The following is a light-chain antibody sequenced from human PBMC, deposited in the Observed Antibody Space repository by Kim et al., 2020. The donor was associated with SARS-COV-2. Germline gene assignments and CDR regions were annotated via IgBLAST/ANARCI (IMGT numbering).Light chain of an antibody. V-gene: IGKV3-20*01. Sequence: LSPGERAPLYCWASQSVSSSFLVGYQQKPGQAPRHLSYGASTMASCIPDRFSSSGSGTDFTHTISRLEPEDFAVYYCQQYGSSITFGPGTKVDIK. J-gene: IGKJ3*01. CDR2: GAS. CDR3: QQYGSSIT. CDR1: QSVSSSF.